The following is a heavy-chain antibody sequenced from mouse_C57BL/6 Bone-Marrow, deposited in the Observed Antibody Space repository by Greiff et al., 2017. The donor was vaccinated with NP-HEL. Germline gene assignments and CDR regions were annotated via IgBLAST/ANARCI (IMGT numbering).Heavy chain of an antibody. Sequence: EVQLQQSGTVLARPGASVKMSCKTSGYTFTSYWMHWVKQRPGQGLEWIGAIYPGNSDTSYNQKFKGKAKLTAVTSASTAYMELSSLTNEDSAVYYCTGESVLLRLWYFDVWGTGTTVTVSS. V-gene: IGHV1-5*01. CDR3: TGESVLLRLWYFDV. J-gene: IGHJ1*03. CDR2: IYPGNSDT. D-gene: IGHD1-2*01. CDR1: GYTFTSYW.